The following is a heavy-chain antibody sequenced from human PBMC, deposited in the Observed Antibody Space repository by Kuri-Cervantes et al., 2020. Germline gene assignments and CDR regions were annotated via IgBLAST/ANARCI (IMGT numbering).Heavy chain of an antibody. J-gene: IGHJ6*03. V-gene: IGHV3-20*04. CDR1: GFTFDNYG. CDR2: INWNGGST. CDR3: ARRALSSFYYYYMDV. Sequence: GGSLRLSCAASGFTFDNYGMSWVRQAPGKGLEWVSGINWNGGSTGYADSVKGRFTISRDNAKNSLYLQMNSLRAEDTAVYYCARRALSSFYYYYMDVWGKGTTVTVSS. D-gene: IGHD2-2*01.